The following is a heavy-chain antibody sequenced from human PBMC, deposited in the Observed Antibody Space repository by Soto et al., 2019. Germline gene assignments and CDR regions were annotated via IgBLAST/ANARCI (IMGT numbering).Heavy chain of an antibody. J-gene: IGHJ4*02. V-gene: IGHV3-30-3*01. Sequence: QVQLVESGGGVVQPGRSLRLSCSASGFTFSNYAMHWVRQAPGKGLEWVAFISFQGTNKYYADSVTGRFSISRDNSKNTLYLEVNSLRTEDTAVYYCVRGGGSCGGDCFDYWGQGTLITVSS. D-gene: IGHD2-21*01. CDR2: ISFQGTNK. CDR3: VRGGGSCGGDCFDY. CDR1: GFTFSNYA.